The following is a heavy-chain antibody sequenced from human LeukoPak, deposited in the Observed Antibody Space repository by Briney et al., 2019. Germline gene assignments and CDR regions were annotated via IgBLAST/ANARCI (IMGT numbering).Heavy chain of an antibody. CDR3: ARDNTPYYYGSGSYHNWFDP. J-gene: IGHJ5*02. CDR1: GYTFTSYG. V-gene: IGHV1-18*01. CDR2: ISAYNGNT. Sequence: ASVTVSCKASGYTFTSYGISWVRQAPGQGLEWMGWISAYNGNTNYAQKLQGRVTMTTDTSTSTAYMELRSLRSDDTAVYYCARDNTPYYYGSGSYHNWFDPWGQGTLVTVSS. D-gene: IGHD3-10*01.